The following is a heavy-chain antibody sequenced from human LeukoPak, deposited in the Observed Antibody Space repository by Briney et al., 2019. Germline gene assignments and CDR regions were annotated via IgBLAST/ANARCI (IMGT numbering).Heavy chain of an antibody. V-gene: IGHV3-30-3*01. CDR2: ISYDGSNK. J-gene: IGHJ4*02. Sequence: GGSLRLSCAASGFTFSSYAMHWVRQAPGKGLEWVAVISYDGSNKYYADSVKGRFTISRDNSKNTLYLQMNSLKTEDTAVYYCTTYLVFGGQGTLVTVSS. CDR3: TTYLVF. CDR1: GFTFSSYA. D-gene: IGHD1-14*01.